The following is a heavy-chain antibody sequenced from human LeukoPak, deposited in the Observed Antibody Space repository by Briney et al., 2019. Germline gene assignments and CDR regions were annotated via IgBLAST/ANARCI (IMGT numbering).Heavy chain of an antibody. Sequence: ASVKVSCKASGYTFTGYYMHWVRQAPGQGLEWMGWINPNSGGTNYAQKFQGRVTMTRDTSISTAYMELSRLRSDDTAVYYCARMTPDSSLWFGELSGFDYWGQGTLVTVSS. CDR3: ARMTPDSSLWFGELSGFDY. V-gene: IGHV1-2*02. CDR1: GYTFTGYY. CDR2: INPNSGGT. D-gene: IGHD3-10*01. J-gene: IGHJ4*02.